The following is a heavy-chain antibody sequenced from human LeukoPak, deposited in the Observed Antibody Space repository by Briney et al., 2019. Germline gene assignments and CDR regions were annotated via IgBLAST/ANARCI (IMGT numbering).Heavy chain of an antibody. CDR2: ISSGSSGTI. D-gene: IGHD3-22*01. Sequence: PGGSLRLSCAASGFIFSSYSVNWVRQAPGKGLEWISYISSGSSGTIYYADSVKGRFTVSRDNGKNSLYLQMNSLRDEDTAAYYCARISGYTYWYFDLWGRGTLVTVSS. J-gene: IGHJ2*01. CDR3: ARISGYTYWYFDL. CDR1: GFIFSSYS. V-gene: IGHV3-48*02.